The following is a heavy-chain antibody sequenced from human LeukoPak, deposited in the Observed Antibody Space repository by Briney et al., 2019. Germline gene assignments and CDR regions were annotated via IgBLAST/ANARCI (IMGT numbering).Heavy chain of an antibody. D-gene: IGHD3-3*01. CDR1: GFTFSSYS. V-gene: IGHV3-21*01. CDR3: ARDVITIFGVVTTDY. Sequence: GGSLRLSCAASGFTFSSYSMNWVRQAPGEGLEWVSSISSSSSYIYYADSVKGRFTISRDNAKNSLYLQMNSLRAEDTAVHYCARDVITIFGVVTTDYWGQGTLVTVSS. J-gene: IGHJ4*02. CDR2: ISSSSSYI.